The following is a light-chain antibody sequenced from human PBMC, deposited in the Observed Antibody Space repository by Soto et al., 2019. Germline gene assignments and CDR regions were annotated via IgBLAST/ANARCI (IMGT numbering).Light chain of an antibody. Sequence: DVVVTQSPLSLPVTLGQPASISCRSSQSLVYSDGNTYLSWLQQRPGQSPRRLIYQVSNRASGVADSFSGSESGTEFTLKISRVEAEYVGVYCCVQCTDWPLTFGGGTKVEI. CDR2: QVS. CDR1: QSLVYSDGNTY. CDR3: VQCTDWPLT. J-gene: IGKJ4*01. V-gene: IGKV2-30*01.